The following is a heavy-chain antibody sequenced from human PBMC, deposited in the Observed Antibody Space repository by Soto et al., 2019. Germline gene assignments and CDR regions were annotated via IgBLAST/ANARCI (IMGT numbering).Heavy chain of an antibody. Sequence: PLGPLRLSCAASECTLSSYPSNWVRQSPGKRPPRVAVISYDGSNKYYADSVKGRFTISRDNSKNTLYLQMNSLRAEDTAVYYCAKDQYSSSRNYYYYYGMDVWGQGTTVTGSS. CDR1: ECTLSSYP. D-gene: IGHD6-6*01. CDR3: AKDQYSSSRNYYYYYGMDV. J-gene: IGHJ6*02. CDR2: ISYDGSNK. V-gene: IGHV3-30*04.